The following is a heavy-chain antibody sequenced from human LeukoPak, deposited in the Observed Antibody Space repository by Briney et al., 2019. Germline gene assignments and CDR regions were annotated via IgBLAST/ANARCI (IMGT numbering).Heavy chain of an antibody. CDR3: ARLTELYYYDSSGYYYAFDI. J-gene: IGHJ3*02. Sequence: KPSETLSLTCAVYGGSFSGYYWSWIRQPPGKGLEWIGEINHSGSTNYNPSLKSRVTISVDTSKNQFSLKLSSVTAADTAVYYCARLTELYYYDSSGYYYAFDIWGQGTMVTVSS. V-gene: IGHV4-34*01. D-gene: IGHD3-22*01. CDR2: INHSGST. CDR1: GGSFSGYY.